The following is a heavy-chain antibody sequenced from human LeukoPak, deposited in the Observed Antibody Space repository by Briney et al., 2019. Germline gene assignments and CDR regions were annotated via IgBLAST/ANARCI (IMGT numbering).Heavy chain of an antibody. V-gene: IGHV4-38-2*02. CDR1: GYFISSGYF. Sequence: SETLSLTCSVSGYFISSGYFWGWVRQSPGKGLEWIASIYHRGTTHYNPSLNSRVSISLDTSKNQFSLRMNSVTAADTAVYYCARGVYSSSNFDYWGQGTLVTVSS. J-gene: IGHJ4*02. CDR3: ARGVYSSSNFDY. CDR2: IYHRGTT. D-gene: IGHD6-13*01.